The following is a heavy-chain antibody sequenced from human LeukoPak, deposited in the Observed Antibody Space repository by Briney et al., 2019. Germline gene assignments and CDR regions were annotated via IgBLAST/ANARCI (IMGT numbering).Heavy chain of an antibody. Sequence: PSETLSLTCAVSGGSIRSDNWWSWVRQPPGKGLEWIGEIYHSGSTNYNPSLKSRVTISVDKSKNQFSLKLNSVTAADTAVYYCARGRDIVAMHYYCGLDVWGQGTTVTVSS. J-gene: IGHJ6*02. D-gene: IGHD5-12*01. CDR1: GGSIRSDNW. CDR2: IYHSGST. V-gene: IGHV4-4*02. CDR3: ARGRDIVAMHYYCGLDV.